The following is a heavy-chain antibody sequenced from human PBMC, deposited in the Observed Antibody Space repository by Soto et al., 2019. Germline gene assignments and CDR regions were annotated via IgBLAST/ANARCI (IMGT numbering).Heavy chain of an antibody. V-gene: IGHV4-34*01. CDR3: GRGRAVAGNFDY. D-gene: IGHD6-19*01. J-gene: IGHJ4*02. Sequence: SETLSLTCAVYGGSFSGYYWSWIRQPPGKGLEWIGEINHSGSTNYNPSLKSRGTISVDTSKNQFSLKLSSVTAADTAVYYCGRGRAVAGNFDYWGQGILVTVSS. CDR1: GGSFSGYY. CDR2: INHSGST.